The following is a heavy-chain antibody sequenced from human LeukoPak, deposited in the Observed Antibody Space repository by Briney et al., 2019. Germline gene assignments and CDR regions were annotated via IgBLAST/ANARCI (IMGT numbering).Heavy chain of an antibody. CDR2: IKQDGSEK. V-gene: IGHV3-7*01. J-gene: IGHJ4*02. D-gene: IGHD3-16*02. CDR3: ARVVIGVTIPHLLDY. Sequence: PGGSLRLSCAASGFTFSSYWMSWVRQAPGKGLEWVANIKQDGSEKYYVDSVKGRFTISRDDAKNSLYLQMNSLRAEDTAVYYCARVVIGVTIPHLLDYWGQGTLVTVSS. CDR1: GFTFSSYW.